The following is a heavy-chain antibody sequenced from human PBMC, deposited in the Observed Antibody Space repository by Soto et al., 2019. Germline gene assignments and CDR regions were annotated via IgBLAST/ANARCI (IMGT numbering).Heavy chain of an antibody. V-gene: IGHV4-34*01. CDR2: INHSGST. Sequence: PSETLSLTCAVYGGSFSGYYCSWIRQPPGKGLDWIGEINHSGSTNYNPSLKSRVSISVGTSNNQFSLKLSSVTAADTAVYYCARGRGDGYNQHWYFDLWGRGTLVTVYS. CDR1: GGSFSGYY. CDR3: ARGRGDGYNQHWYFDL. D-gene: IGHD3-10*01. J-gene: IGHJ2*01.